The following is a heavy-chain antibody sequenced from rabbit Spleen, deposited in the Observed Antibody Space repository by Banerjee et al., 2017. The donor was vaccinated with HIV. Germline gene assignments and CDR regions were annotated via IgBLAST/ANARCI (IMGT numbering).Heavy chain of an antibody. V-gene: IGHV1S45*01. CDR1: GFSFSISYD. D-gene: IGHD2-1*01. CDR3: AADTDDFWTTDL. J-gene: IGHJ4*01. Sequence: QEQLVESGGGLVKPGASLTLTCTASGFSFSISYDMCWVRQAPGKGLEWIGCIYTGSSGNTYYANWVNGRFTISSHNAQNTLYLQLNSLTAADTATYFCAADTDDFWTTDLWGPGTLVTVS. CDR2: IYTGSSGNT.